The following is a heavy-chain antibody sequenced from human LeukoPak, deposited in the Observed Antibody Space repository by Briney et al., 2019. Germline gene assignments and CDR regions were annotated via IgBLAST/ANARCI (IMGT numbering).Heavy chain of an antibody. V-gene: IGHV1-18*01. CDR1: GGTFSSYG. Sequence: GASVKVSCKASGGTFSSYGISWVRQAPGQGLEWMGWISPYNGNTNYAQKLQGRVTTTTDTSTSTAYMDLRSLRSDDTAVYYCARGIAVAVRFDYWGQGTLVTVSS. CDR3: ARGIAVAVRFDY. J-gene: IGHJ4*02. CDR2: ISPYNGNT. D-gene: IGHD6-19*01.